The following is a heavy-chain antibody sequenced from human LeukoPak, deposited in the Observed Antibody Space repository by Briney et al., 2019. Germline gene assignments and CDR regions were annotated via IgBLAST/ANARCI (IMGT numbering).Heavy chain of an antibody. CDR3: AKDPAPRLGEFSYHALVDY. Sequence: GGSLRLSCVASGFTFSSYGMHWVRQAPGKGLEWVAFISYDGSNENIADSVKGRFIISRDNSKNTLYLQMNSLRAEDTAVYYCAKDPAPRLGEFSYHALVDYWGQGTLVTVSS. J-gene: IGHJ4*02. CDR2: ISYDGSNE. CDR1: GFTFSSYG. D-gene: IGHD3-16*02. V-gene: IGHV3-30*18.